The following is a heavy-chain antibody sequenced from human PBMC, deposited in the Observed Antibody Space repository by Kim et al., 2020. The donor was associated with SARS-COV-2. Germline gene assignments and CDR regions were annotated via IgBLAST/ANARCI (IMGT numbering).Heavy chain of an antibody. Sequence: SVKGRFTISRDNSKNTLYLQMNSLRAEDTAVYYCAREGLFGYSSSWYQNWGQGTLVTVSS. D-gene: IGHD6-13*01. V-gene: IGHV3-30*01. J-gene: IGHJ4*02. CDR3: AREGLFGYSSSWYQN.